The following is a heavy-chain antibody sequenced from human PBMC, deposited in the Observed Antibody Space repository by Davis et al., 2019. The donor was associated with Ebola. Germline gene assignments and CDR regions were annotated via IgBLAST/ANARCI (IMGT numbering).Heavy chain of an antibody. CDR1: GFTFSKYA. D-gene: IGHD3-3*01. CDR2: ITGSGDSS. V-gene: IGHV3-23*01. CDR3: ARSGLSFGVVKYHYGMDV. J-gene: IGHJ6*04. Sequence: GGSLRLSCTASGFTFSKYAMTWVRQAPGKGLEWVLAITGSGDSSYYADSVRGRFTVSRDNSKKTMYLQMNSLRAEDTAVYYCARSGLSFGVVKYHYGMDVWGKGTTVTVSS.